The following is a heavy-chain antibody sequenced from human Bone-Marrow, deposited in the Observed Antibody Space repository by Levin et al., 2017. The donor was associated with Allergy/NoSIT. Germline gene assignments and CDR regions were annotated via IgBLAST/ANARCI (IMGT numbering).Heavy chain of an antibody. CDR3: AKERVGLSSSWSFDH. V-gene: IGHV3-43*01. CDR1: GFSFDDYA. Sequence: GESLKISCAASGFSFDDYAMHWVRQAPGKGLEWVSLIRWDGGSTSYADSVKGRFTISRDNSKNSLYLQMNSLRTEDTALYYCAKERVGLSSSWSFDHWGQGTLVTVSS. D-gene: IGHD6-13*01. CDR2: IRWDGGST. J-gene: IGHJ4*02.